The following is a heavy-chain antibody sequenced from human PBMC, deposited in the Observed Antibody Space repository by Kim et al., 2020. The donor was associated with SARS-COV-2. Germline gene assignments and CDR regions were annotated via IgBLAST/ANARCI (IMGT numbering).Heavy chain of an antibody. CDR2: ISWNSGSI. J-gene: IGHJ4*02. Sequence: GGSLRLSCAASGFTFGDYAMHWVRQAPGKGLEWVSGISWNSGSIGYADSVKGRFTISRDNAKNSLYLQMNSLRAEDTALYYCAKDEHYYYDSSSPYTPASGGDYWGQGTLVTVSS. CDR1: GFTFGDYA. D-gene: IGHD3-22*01. CDR3: AKDEHYYYDSSSPYTPASGGDY. V-gene: IGHV3-9*01.